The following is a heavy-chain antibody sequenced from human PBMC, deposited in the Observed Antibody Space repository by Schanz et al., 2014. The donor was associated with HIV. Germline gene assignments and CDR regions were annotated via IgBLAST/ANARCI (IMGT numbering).Heavy chain of an antibody. V-gene: IGHV1-69*06. D-gene: IGHD3-10*01. Sequence: QVQLVQSGAEVKKPGSSVKVSCKTSGGTFSSFAINWVRQAPGQGLEWIGGIIPVFSTSNYAQKFQGRVTMTRGTSINTAYMELSRLRSDDTAVYFCAREGGRGIMRSNTYYYALDVWGQGTTVTVSS. CDR1: GGTFSSFA. CDR2: IIPVFSTS. J-gene: IGHJ6*02. CDR3: AREGGRGIMRSNTYYYALDV.